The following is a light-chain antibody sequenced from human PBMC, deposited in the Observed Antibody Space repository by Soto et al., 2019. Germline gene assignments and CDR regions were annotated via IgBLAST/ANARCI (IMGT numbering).Light chain of an antibody. CDR1: QSVSSNY. CDR3: QQYNDLVT. J-gene: IGKJ4*01. Sequence: EIVLTHSPGTLSLSPGERATLSCRASQSVSSNYLAWYQQKPGQAPRLLIYGASSRATGIPDRFSGSGSGTDFTLTISSLQSEDSAVYYCQQYNDLVTFGGGTKVDIK. V-gene: IGKV3-20*01. CDR2: GAS.